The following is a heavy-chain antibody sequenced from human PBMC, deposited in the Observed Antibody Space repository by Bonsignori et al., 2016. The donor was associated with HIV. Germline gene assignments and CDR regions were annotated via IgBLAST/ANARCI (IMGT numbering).Heavy chain of an antibody. V-gene: IGHV3-66*01. Sequence: WIRQPPGKGLEWVSVIYSGGSTYYADSVKGRFTISRDNSKNTLYLQMNSLRAEDTAVYYCARVRLLGSDAFDIWGQGTMVTVSS. D-gene: IGHD7-27*01. J-gene: IGHJ3*02. CDR2: IYSGGST. CDR3: ARVRLLGSDAFDI.